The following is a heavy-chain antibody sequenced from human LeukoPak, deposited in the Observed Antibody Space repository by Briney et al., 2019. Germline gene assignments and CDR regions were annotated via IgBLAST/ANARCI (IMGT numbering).Heavy chain of an antibody. CDR1: GFAFNSYA. J-gene: IGHJ5*02. CDR3: ARDRNSASSNNWFDP. Sequence: PGGSLRLSCAASGFAFNSYALHWVRQAPGKGLEWVSVISYDGGKEYYADSVKGRFTISRDNSKNTLYLQMNSLRGEDTAVYYCARDRNSASSNNWFDPWGQGTLVTVSS. CDR2: ISYDGGKE. V-gene: IGHV3-30-3*01. D-gene: IGHD6-6*01.